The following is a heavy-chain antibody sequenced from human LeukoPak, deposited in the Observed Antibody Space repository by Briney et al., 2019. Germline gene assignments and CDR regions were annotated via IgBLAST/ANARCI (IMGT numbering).Heavy chain of an antibody. CDR2: IYYSGST. D-gene: IGHD5-18*01. Sequence: PSETLSLTCTVSGGSISSYYWSWIRQPPGKGLEWIGYIYYSGSTNYNPSLKSRVTISVDTSKNQFSLKLSSLTAADTALYYCARVQQGYRYVLDLWGQGTLVTVSS. CDR3: ARVQQGYRYVLDL. V-gene: IGHV4-59*01. CDR1: GGSISSYY. J-gene: IGHJ5*02.